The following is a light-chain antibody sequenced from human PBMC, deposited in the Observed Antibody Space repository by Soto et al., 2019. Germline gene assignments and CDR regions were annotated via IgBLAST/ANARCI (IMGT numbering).Light chain of an antibody. CDR3: VAWDDSLSGVV. V-gene: IGLV1-47*01. Sequence: QSVLTQPPSASGTPGQRVTISCSGGSSNIGGNHVYWYLQLPGAAPTLLMYKSDQRPSGVPDRFSGSKSGTSASLVISGLRSEDEADYYCVAWDDSLSGVVFGGGTKVTVL. J-gene: IGLJ3*02. CDR1: SSNIGGNH. CDR2: KSD.